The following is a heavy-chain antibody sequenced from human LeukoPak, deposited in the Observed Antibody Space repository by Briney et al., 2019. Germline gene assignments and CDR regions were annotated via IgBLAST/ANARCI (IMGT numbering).Heavy chain of an antibody. CDR2: VSAGHHA. CDR3: VREARGYHYTYFDY. V-gene: IGHV3-13*01. D-gene: IGHD5-18*01. Sequence: PGGSLRLSWTASGLTLGGHDMHWVRQTTGDGLEWVAAVSAGHHAFYAGSVRGRLTVSREDAKNSLFLQMNSLRAGDTAIYYCVREARGYHYTYFDYWGQGSLVTVSS. J-gene: IGHJ4*02. CDR1: GLTLGGHD.